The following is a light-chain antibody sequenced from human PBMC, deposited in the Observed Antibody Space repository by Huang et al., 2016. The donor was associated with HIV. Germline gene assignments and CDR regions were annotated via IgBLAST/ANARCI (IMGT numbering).Light chain of an antibody. CDR3: QQRSSGVT. Sequence: IVLTQSPATLAWYPGERVTLSCRASQSVGNYIAWYQQHPGQSPKLLFYETSNRATGTPVRFSGSGSGTDFTLTSSSLESEDFAVYYCQQRSSGVTFGGGTKVQVK. CDR2: ETS. CDR1: QSVGNY. J-gene: IGKJ4*01. V-gene: IGKV3-11*01.